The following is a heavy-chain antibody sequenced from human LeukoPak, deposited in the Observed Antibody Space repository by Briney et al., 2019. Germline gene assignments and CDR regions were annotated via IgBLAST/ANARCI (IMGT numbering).Heavy chain of an antibody. CDR1: GFTVSSNY. CDR3: ARARQWLVSNWFDP. V-gene: IGHV3-53*05. D-gene: IGHD6-19*01. Sequence: PGGSLRLSCAASGFTVSSNYMSWVRQAPGKGLEWVSVVYSGGSTYYADSVKGRFTISRDNSKDTLYLQMNSLRAEDTAVYYCARARQWLVSNWFDPWGQGTLVTVSS. CDR2: VYSGGST. J-gene: IGHJ5*02.